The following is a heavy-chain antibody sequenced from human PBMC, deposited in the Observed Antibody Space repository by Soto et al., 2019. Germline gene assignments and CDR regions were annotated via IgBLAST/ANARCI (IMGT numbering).Heavy chain of an antibody. CDR2: INSDGNST. CDR1: GFTFSPFG. J-gene: IGHJ4*02. V-gene: IGHV3-74*01. D-gene: IGHD4-4*01. CDR3: ARGSNHFDY. Sequence: PGGSLRLSCAASGFTFSPFGMHWVRQVPGKGPVWVSRINSDGNSTSYADSVKGRFTISRDNAKNTLYLQMNSLRAEDTAVYYCARGSNHFDYWGQGTLVTVSS.